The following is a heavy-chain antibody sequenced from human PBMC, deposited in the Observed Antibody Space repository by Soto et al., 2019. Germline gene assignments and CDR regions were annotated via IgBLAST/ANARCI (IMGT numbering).Heavy chain of an antibody. CDR1: GGTFSSYT. D-gene: IGHD6-25*01. Sequence: QVQLVQSGAEVKKPGSSVKVSCKASGGTFSSYTISWVRQAPGQGLEWMGRIIPILGIANYAQKFQGRVTITADKSTSSAYMELSSLRSEDTAVYYCARGEFIAAGAYYFDYWGQGTLVTVSS. CDR2: IIPILGIA. V-gene: IGHV1-69*02. J-gene: IGHJ4*02. CDR3: ARGEFIAAGAYYFDY.